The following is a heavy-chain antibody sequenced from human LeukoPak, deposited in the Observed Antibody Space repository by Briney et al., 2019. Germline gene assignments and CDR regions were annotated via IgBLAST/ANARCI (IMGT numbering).Heavy chain of an antibody. CDR2: IIPIFGTA. D-gene: IGHD3-22*01. V-gene: IGHV1-69*13. CDR1: GGTFSSYA. J-gene: IGHJ6*03. Sequence: SVKVSCKASGGTFSSYAISWVRQAPGQGLEWMGGIIPIFGTANYAQKFQGRVTITADESTSTAYMELSSLRSEDTAVYYCAAGDYYDSSAIKDYYYMDVWGKGTTVTVSS. CDR3: AAGDYYDSSAIKDYYYMDV.